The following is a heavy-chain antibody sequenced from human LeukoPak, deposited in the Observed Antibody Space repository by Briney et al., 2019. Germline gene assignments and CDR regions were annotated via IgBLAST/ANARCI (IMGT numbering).Heavy chain of an antibody. J-gene: IGHJ6*04. Sequence: GGSLRLSCAASGFTFSSYWMHWVRQAPGKGLVWVSRINGDGTIIGYADSVKGRFTISRDNAKKSVYLQMNILRAEDTAVYYCARGGMDVWGKGSTVTVSS. CDR3: ARGGMDV. CDR1: GFTFSSYW. V-gene: IGHV3-74*01. CDR2: INGDGTII.